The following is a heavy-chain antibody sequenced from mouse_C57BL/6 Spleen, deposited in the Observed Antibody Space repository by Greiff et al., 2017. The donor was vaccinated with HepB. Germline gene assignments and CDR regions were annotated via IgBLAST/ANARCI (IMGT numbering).Heavy chain of an antibody. V-gene: IGHV5-9-1*02. CDR3: TRGRDDFLFAY. CDR1: GFTFSSYA. CDR2: ISSGGDDT. Sequence: EVKVVESGAGLVKPGGSLKLSCAASGFTFSSYAMSWVRQTPVQRLEWIASISSGGDDTDYADTVKGRVIISRDNARNTRYLQMSSLKSEDTAMYYCTRGRDDFLFAYWGQGTLVTVSA. J-gene: IGHJ3*01. D-gene: IGHD2-4*01.